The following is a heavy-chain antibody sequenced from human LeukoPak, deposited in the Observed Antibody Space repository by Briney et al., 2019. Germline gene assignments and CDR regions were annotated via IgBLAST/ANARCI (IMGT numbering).Heavy chain of an antibody. CDR3: ARAGELWSPFDY. CDR2: INPGGGST. V-gene: IGHV1-46*01. D-gene: IGHD5-18*01. Sequence: AASVKVSCKASGYTFTSYYMHWVRQAPGQGLEWMGMINPGGGSTRNEQKFQGRVTMTTNTSTSTVYMELSSLRSEDTAVYYCARAGELWSPFDYWGQGTLVTVSS. J-gene: IGHJ4*02. CDR1: GYTFTSYY.